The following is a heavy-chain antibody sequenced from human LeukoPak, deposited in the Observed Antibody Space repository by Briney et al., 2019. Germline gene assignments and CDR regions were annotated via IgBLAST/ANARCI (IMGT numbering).Heavy chain of an antibody. J-gene: IGHJ4*02. CDR3: ARDRSTYYYGSGLDY. CDR1: GFTFSSYA. CDR2: ISGSGGST. D-gene: IGHD3-10*01. V-gene: IGHV3-23*01. Sequence: GGSLRLSCAASGFTFSSYAMSWVRQAPGKGLEWVSAISGSGGSTYYAGSVKGRFTISRDNSKSSLYLQMNSLRAEDTAVYYCARDRSTYYYGSGLDYWGQGILVTVSS.